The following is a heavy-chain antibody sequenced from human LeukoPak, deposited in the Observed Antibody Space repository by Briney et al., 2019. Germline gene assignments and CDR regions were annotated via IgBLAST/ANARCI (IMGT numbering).Heavy chain of an antibody. Sequence: GESLKISCKGSGYSFTSYWIGWVRQMPGKGLEWMGIIYPADSDTRYSPSFQGQVTISADKSISTAYLQWSSLKASDTAMYYCARRGPLTGDAFDIWGQGTMVTVSS. CDR3: ARRGPLTGDAFDI. CDR2: IYPADSDT. CDR1: GYSFTSYW. D-gene: IGHD7-27*01. V-gene: IGHV5-51*01. J-gene: IGHJ3*02.